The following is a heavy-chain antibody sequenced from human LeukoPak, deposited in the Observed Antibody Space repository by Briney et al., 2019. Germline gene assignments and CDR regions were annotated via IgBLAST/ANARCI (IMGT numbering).Heavy chain of an antibody. Sequence: GGSLRLSCAASGFTVSSNYMSWVRQAPGKGLEWVSVIYSGGSTYYADSVKGRFTISRDNSKNTLYLQMNSLRAEDTAVYYCARDPSSSTSSYAGDYWGQGTLVTVSS. D-gene: IGHD2-2*01. CDR2: IYSGGST. CDR1: GFTVSSNY. CDR3: ARDPSSSTSSYAGDY. V-gene: IGHV3-53*01. J-gene: IGHJ4*02.